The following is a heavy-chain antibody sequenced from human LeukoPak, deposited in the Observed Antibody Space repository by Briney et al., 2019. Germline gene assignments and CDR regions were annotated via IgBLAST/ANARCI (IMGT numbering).Heavy chain of an antibody. J-gene: IGHJ4*02. V-gene: IGHV3-23*01. CDR1: GFTFSSFA. CDR2: ISHDGGSI. CDR3: AKDFSSGLFDY. D-gene: IGHD6-19*01. Sequence: PGGSLRLSCAASGFTFSSFAMSWVRQTPGKGLEWVSTISHDGGSIYFADSVKGRFTISRDNSKSTLYLQMNSLRAEDTALYFCAKDFSSGLFDYWGQGTLVAVSS.